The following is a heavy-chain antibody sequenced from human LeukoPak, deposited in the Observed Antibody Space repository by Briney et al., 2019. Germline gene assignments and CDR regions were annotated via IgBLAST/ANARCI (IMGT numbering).Heavy chain of an antibody. J-gene: IGHJ6*02. CDR1: GYTFTGYY. V-gene: IGHV1-2*02. CDR3: ARRRGYSYGQHYYYYYGMDV. CDR2: ISPNSGGT. D-gene: IGHD5-18*01. Sequence: ASVKVSCKASGYTFTGYYMHWVRQAPGQGLEWMGWISPNSGGTNYAQKFQGRVTMTRDTSISTAYMELSRLRSDDTAVYYCARRRGYSYGQHYYYYYGMDVWGQGTTVTVSS.